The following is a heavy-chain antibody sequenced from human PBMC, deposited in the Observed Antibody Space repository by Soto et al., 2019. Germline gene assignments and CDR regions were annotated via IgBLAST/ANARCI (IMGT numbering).Heavy chain of an antibody. CDR2: IYSGGST. J-gene: IGHJ1*01. D-gene: IGHD2-2*01. CDR1: GFTVNTNY. V-gene: IGHV3-66*01. CDR3: ARDLGYERDTFH. Sequence: EVALVESGGGLVQPGGSLRLSCAASGFTVNTNYMSWVRQAPGKGLEWVSVIYSGGSTFYADSVKGRFTISRDNSKTTLYPQMTSLRAEDTAVYYCARDLGYERDTFHWGQGTLVTVSS.